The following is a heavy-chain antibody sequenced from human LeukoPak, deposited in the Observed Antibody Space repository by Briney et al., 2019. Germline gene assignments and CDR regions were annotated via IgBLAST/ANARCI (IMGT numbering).Heavy chain of an antibody. CDR2: INSDGSST. V-gene: IGHV3-74*01. CDR3: ARAPFGEPFDY. D-gene: IGHD3-10*01. J-gene: IGHJ4*02. Sequence: PGGSLRLSCAASGFTFSSYWMHWVRQAPGKGLVWVSRINSDGSSTSYADSVKGRFTISRDNAKNTLYLQMNSLRAEDTAVYYGARAPFGEPFDYWGQGTLVTVSS. CDR1: GFTFSSYW.